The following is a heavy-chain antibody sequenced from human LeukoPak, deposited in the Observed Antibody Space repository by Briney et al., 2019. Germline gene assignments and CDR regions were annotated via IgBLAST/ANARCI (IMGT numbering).Heavy chain of an antibody. V-gene: IGHV3-64*01. D-gene: IGHD3-3*01. Sequence: GGSLRLSCAASGFTFSSYAMHWVRQAPGKGLEYVSAISSNGGSTYYANSVKGRFTIYRDNSKNTLYLQMGSLRAEDMAVYYCARGDTLYYDFWSGFSDYWGQGTLVTVSS. J-gene: IGHJ4*02. CDR2: ISSNGGST. CDR1: GFTFSSYA. CDR3: ARGDTLYYDFWSGFSDY.